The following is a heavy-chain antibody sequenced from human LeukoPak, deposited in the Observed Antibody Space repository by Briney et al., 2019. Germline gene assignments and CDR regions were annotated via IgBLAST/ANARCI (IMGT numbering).Heavy chain of an antibody. V-gene: IGHV3-33*08. CDR3: ARDSELAVAGTYYFDY. D-gene: IGHD6-19*01. J-gene: IGHJ4*02. CDR2: IWYDGSNK. CDR1: GFTFSGFA. Sequence: GTSLRLSCAGSGFTFSGFAMHWVRQAPGKGLEWVAVIWYDGSNKYYADSVKGRFTISRDNSKNTLYLQMNSLRAEDTAVYYCARDSELAVAGTYYFDYWGQGTLVTVSS.